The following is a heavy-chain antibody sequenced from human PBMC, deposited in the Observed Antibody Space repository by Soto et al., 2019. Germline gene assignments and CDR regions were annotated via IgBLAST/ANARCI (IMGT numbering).Heavy chain of an antibody. CDR2: IYYSGST. CDR1: GGSISSYY. CDR3: AREEYSSSYFDY. Sequence: SETLSLTCTVSGGSISSYYWSWIRQPPGKGLEWIGYIYYSGSTNYNPSLKSRVTISVDTSKNQFSLKLSSVTAADTAVYYCAREEYSSSYFDYWGQGTLVTVSS. D-gene: IGHD6-6*01. V-gene: IGHV4-59*01. J-gene: IGHJ4*02.